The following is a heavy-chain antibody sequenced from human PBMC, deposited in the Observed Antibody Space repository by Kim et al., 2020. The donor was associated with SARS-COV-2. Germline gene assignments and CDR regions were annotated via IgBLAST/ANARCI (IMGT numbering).Heavy chain of an antibody. CDR1: GFTFSSYG. D-gene: IGHD6-6*01. V-gene: IGHV3-30*18. Sequence: GGSLRLSCAASGFTFSSYGMHWVRQAPGKGLEWVAVISYDGSNKYYADSVKGRFTISRDNSKNTLYLQMNSLRAEDTAVYYCAKDLLGSSSSGVDYWGQGTLVTVSS. CDR2: ISYDGSNK. J-gene: IGHJ4*02. CDR3: AKDLLGSSSSGVDY.